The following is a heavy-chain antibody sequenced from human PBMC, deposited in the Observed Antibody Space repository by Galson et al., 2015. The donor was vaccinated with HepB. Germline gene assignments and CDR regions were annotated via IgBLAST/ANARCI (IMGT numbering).Heavy chain of an antibody. CDR3: ARDTPSWFGELLFDY. Sequence: SVKVSCKASGGTFSSYTISWVRQAPGQGLEWMGRIIPILGIANYAQKFQGRVTITADKSTSTAYMELSSLRSEDTAVYYCARDTPSWFGELLFDYWGQGTLVTVSS. J-gene: IGHJ4*02. CDR1: GGTFSSYT. CDR2: IIPILGIA. V-gene: IGHV1-69*04. D-gene: IGHD3-10*01.